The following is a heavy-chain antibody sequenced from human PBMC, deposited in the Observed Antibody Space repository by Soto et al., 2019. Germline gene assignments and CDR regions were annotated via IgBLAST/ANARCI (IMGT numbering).Heavy chain of an antibody. CDR1: GGSFSGYY. CDR2: INHSGST. D-gene: IGHD1-26*01. Sequence: SETLSLTCAVYGGSFSGYYWSWIRQPPGKGLEWIGEINHSGSTNYNPSLKSRVTISVDTSKNQFSLKLSSVTAADTAVYYCARQVGYYFDYWAQGTLVTVSS. J-gene: IGHJ4*02. V-gene: IGHV4-34*01. CDR3: ARQVGYYFDY.